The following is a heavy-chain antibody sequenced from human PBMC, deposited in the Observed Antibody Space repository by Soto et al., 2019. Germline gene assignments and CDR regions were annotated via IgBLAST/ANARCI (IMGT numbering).Heavy chain of an antibody. V-gene: IGHV3-30*18. D-gene: IGHD6-13*01. CDR1: GFPFSSYG. Sequence: PGGSLRLSCAASGFPFSSYGMHWVRTAPGKGLEWVAVISYDGSKKYYADSVKGRFTISRDNSMNTLFLQMNSLRVEDTAVYYCAKDRSSTWSFDYWGQGPLVTVSS. CDR2: ISYDGSKK. CDR3: AKDRSSTWSFDY. J-gene: IGHJ4*02.